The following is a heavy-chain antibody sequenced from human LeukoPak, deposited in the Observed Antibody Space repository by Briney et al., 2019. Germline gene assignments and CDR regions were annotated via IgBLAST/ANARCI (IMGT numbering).Heavy chain of an antibody. V-gene: IGHV4-59*01. D-gene: IGHD2-2*01. CDR1: GGSINAYY. CDR2: IYHTGST. CDR3: ARDLGYSSSTTCYWLDP. Sequence: PSETLSLTCTVSGGSINAYYWSWIRQPPGKGLEWIGYIYHTGSTNYNPSLQSRVSISLDTSKNQFSLKLSSVTAADTAVYYCARDLGYSSSTTCYWLDPWGQGTLVTVSS. J-gene: IGHJ5*02.